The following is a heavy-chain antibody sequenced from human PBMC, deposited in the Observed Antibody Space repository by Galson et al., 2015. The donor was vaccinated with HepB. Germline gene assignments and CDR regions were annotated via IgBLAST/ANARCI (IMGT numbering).Heavy chain of an antibody. CDR1: GFTFSSYA. J-gene: IGHJ4*02. CDR2: ISYDGSNK. D-gene: IGHD3-22*01. V-gene: IGHV3-30-3*01. CDR3: ARDALSYYYDSSGQLY. Sequence: SLRLSCAASGFTFSSYAMHWVRQAPGKGLEWVAVISYDGSNKYYADSVKGRFTISRDNSKNTLYLQMNSLRAEDTAVYYCARDALSYYYDSSGQLYWGQGTLVTVSS.